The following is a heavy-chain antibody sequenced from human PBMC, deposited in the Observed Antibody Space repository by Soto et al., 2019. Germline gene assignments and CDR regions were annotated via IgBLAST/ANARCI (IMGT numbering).Heavy chain of an antibody. J-gene: IGHJ4*02. V-gene: IGHV1-18*04. D-gene: IGHD2-2*01. CDR2: ISPYNGDT. CDR3: ARVSSRTTLDS. Sequence: KVSCKSSGYTFSIYSINCVRQAPGHGLEWVGWISPYNGDTHYAQKLQGRVTMTTDTSTSTAYMELKSLRSDDTAVYYCARVSSRTTLDSWGPGTLVTVS. CDR1: GYTFSIYS.